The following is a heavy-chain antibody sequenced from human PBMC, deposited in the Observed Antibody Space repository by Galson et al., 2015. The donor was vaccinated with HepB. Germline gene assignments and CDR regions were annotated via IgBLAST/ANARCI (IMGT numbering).Heavy chain of an antibody. CDR1: GYIFTRYW. V-gene: IGHV3-7*01. Sequence: SLRLSCAASGYIFTRYWMTWVRQAPGKGLEWVANIKPDGSEKYYVDSVKGRFTISRDNAKNSLYLQMNSLRAEDTAVYYCGRDPDTMGNDAFDIWGQGTMVTVSS. J-gene: IGHJ3*02. CDR3: GRDPDTMGNDAFDI. D-gene: IGHD3-10*01. CDR2: IKPDGSEK.